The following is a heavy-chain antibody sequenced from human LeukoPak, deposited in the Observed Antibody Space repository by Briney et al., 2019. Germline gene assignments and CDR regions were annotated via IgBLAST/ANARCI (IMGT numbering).Heavy chain of an antibody. J-gene: IGHJ2*01. D-gene: IGHD3-10*02. CDR1: GFTFGNFG. Sequence: GGSLRLSCAASGFTFGNFGMTWVRQAPGKGLQWVSGITGSTTWTYYAASVKGRFTVSRDNSQNTLHLQMNSLRADDTAVYYCARELVSSGTGYFDLWGRGTLVTVSS. CDR3: ARELVSSGTGYFDL. V-gene: IGHV3-23*01. CDR2: ITGSTTWT.